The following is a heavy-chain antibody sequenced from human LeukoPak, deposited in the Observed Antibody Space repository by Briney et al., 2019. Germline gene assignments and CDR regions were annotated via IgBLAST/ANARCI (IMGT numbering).Heavy chain of an antibody. CDR2: IKRKIEGGTT. CDR1: GITLTNAW. D-gene: IGHD3-10*01. V-gene: IGHV3-15*01. Sequence: GGSLRLSCAASGITLTNAWMSWVRQAPGKGLEWVGRIKRKIEGGTTDYAAPVKGRFTISGDESTNTLYLQMNSLKTEDTAVYYCTTKRGVATTEAHYYYFDFWGQGTLVTVSS. CDR3: TTKRGVATTEAHYYYFDF. J-gene: IGHJ4*02.